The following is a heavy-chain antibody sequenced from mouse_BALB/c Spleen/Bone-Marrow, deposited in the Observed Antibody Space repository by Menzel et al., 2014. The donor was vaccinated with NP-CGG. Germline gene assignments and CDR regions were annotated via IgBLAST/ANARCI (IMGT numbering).Heavy chain of an antibody. V-gene: IGHV1S41*01. Sequence: DLVKPGASVKLSCKASGYTFTSYWINWIKQRPGQGLEWIGRIAPGSGSTYYNEMFKGKAILTVDTSSSTAYIQLSSLSSEDSAVYFCAYYRYDVNYWGQGTTITVSS. CDR3: AYYRYDVNY. CDR1: GYTFTSYW. D-gene: IGHD2-14*01. CDR2: IAPGSGST. J-gene: IGHJ2*01.